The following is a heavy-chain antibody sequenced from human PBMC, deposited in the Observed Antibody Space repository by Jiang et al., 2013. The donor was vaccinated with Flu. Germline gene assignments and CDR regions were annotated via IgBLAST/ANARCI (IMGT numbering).Heavy chain of an antibody. D-gene: IGHD4-17*01. J-gene: IGHJ3*02. Sequence: KPTQTLTLTCTFSGFSLTTNGVGVGWIRQPPGKALEWLALIYWDNYSRYNPSLKTRLTITKDTSKNQVVLTMTNVDPVDTATYYCAHEDDYGDYNDAFDIWGQGTVVTVSP. CDR2: IYWDNYS. CDR1: GFSLTTNGVG. V-gene: IGHV2-5*02. CDR3: AHEDDYGDYNDAFDI.